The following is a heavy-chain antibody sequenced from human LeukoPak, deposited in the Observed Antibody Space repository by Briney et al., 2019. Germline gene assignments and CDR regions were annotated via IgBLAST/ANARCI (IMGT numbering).Heavy chain of an antibody. Sequence: SETLSLTCTVSGGSVSSYYWSWIRQPPGKGLEWIGYIYTSGSTNYNPSLKSQVTISVDTSKNQFSLKLSSVTAADTAVYYCARLGSSWYFWFDPWGQETLVTVSS. CDR3: ARLGSSWYFWFDP. D-gene: IGHD6-13*01. V-gene: IGHV4-4*09. CDR1: GGSVSSYY. J-gene: IGHJ5*02. CDR2: IYTSGST.